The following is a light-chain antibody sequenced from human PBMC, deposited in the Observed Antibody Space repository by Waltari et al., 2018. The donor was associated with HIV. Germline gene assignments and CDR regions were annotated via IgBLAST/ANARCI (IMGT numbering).Light chain of an antibody. Sequence: QSVLTQPPSASGTPGQRVTISCSGSTSNIGSTDVYWFQHLPGTAPKLLIYRTNQRRSGVPDRFSGSKSGTSASLAISGLRSDDEADYYCAAWDDTLSSYVFGTGTTVTV. CDR1: TSNIGSTD. CDR2: RTN. V-gene: IGLV1-47*01. J-gene: IGLJ1*01. CDR3: AAWDDTLSSYV.